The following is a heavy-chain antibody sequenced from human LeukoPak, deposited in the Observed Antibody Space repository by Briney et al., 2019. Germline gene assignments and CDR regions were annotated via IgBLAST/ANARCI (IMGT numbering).Heavy chain of an antibody. D-gene: IGHD6-13*01. CDR1: GYTFTSYV. CDR3: AREGYSSSWNYFDY. J-gene: IGHJ4*02. CDR2: ISAYNGNT. Sequence: ASVKVSCKASGYTFTSYVINWVRQAPGQGLEWMGWISAYNGNTNYVQKLQGRVTMTTDTSTSAAYMELRSLRSDDTAVYYCAREGYSSSWNYFDYWGQGALVTVSS. V-gene: IGHV1-18*01.